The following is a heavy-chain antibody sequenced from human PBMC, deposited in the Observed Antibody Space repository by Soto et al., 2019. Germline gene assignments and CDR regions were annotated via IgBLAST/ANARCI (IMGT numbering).Heavy chain of an antibody. CDR3: ARRWGAAVDY. V-gene: IGHV4-59*08. CDR1: GGSISSYN. D-gene: IGHD1-26*01. J-gene: IGHJ4*02. CDR2: IYYSGST. Sequence: SETLSLTCTVSGGSISSYNWSWIRQPPGKGLEWIAYIYYSGSTNYNPSLKSRVTISVDTSKNQFSLKLSSVTAADTAVYYCARRWGAAVDYWGQGTLVTVSS.